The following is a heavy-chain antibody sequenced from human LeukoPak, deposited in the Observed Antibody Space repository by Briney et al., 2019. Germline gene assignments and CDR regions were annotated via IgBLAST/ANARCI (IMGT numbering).Heavy chain of an antibody. CDR3: ARRRRDSLWFGRWEIYYFDY. Sequence: PSETLSLTCSVTGGSISSSNYYWGWIRQSPGKGLEWIGSIYYSGSTYYNPSLKSRVTISVDTSKNQFSLKLSSVTAADTAVYYCARRRRDSLWFGRWEIYYFDYWGQGTLVTVSS. CDR1: GGSISSSNYY. J-gene: IGHJ4*02. D-gene: IGHD3-10*01. V-gene: IGHV4-39*01. CDR2: IYYSGST.